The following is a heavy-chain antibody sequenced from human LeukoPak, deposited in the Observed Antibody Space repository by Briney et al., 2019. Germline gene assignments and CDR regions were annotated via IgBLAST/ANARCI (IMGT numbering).Heavy chain of an antibody. J-gene: IGHJ4*02. Sequence: ASVKVSCKASGYTFTSYYMHWVRQAPGQGLEWMGIINPSGGSTSYAQKFQGRVTMTRDTSTSTVYMELSSLRSEDTAVYYCARGDYYDSGGYLSLDYWGQGTLVTVSS. CDR1: GYTFTSYY. V-gene: IGHV1-46*01. CDR3: ARGDYYDSGGYLSLDY. CDR2: INPSGGST. D-gene: IGHD3-22*01.